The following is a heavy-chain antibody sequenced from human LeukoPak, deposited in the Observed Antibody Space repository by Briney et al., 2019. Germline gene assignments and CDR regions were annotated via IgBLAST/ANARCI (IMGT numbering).Heavy chain of an antibody. CDR2: TTSGFTP. J-gene: IGHJ4*02. CDR1: GLIFSNYA. CDR3: AKDYSDLRVADVFFEY. V-gene: IGHV3-23*01. Sequence: GGSLRLSCAASGLIFSNYAMSWVRQAPGKGLEWVSGTTSGFTPHYADSVKGRFTISRDNSKNTFHLQMNSLRAEDTAVYYCAKDYSDLRVADVFFEYWGQGTLVTVSS. D-gene: IGHD2-15*01.